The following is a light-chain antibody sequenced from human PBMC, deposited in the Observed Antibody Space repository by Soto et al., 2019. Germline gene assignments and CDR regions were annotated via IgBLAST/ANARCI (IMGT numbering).Light chain of an antibody. Sequence: EIVLTQSPATMSLSPGERATLSCRASQTISSNLLAWLQQKRSHANRLVNHAASIGAAGTPDRCSGSWSGTDFPPTISRLESEDVTVYRLQQYSTSPTFGQGTKVDIK. CDR1: QTISSNL. J-gene: IGKJ1*01. CDR2: AAS. CDR3: QQYSTSPT. V-gene: IGKV3-20*01.